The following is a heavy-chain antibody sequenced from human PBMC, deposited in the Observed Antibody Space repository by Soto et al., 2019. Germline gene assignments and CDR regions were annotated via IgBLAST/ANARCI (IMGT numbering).Heavy chain of an antibody. Sequence: GGSLSLSCAASGFPLSYYSMNWVRQAPGKGLEWVSYISSSSSTIYYADSVKGRFTISRDNAKNSLYLQMNSLRAEDTAVYYCARKVTGSEKYYFDYWGQGTLVTVSS. D-gene: IGHD3-10*01. CDR3: ARKVTGSEKYYFDY. V-gene: IGHV3-48*01. CDR2: ISSSSSTI. CDR1: GFPLSYYS. J-gene: IGHJ4*02.